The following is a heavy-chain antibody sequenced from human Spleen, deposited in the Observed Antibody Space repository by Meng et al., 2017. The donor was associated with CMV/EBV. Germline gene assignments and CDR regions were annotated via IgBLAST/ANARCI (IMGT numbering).Heavy chain of an antibody. Sequence: ASVKVSCKASGYTFTGYYMHWVRQAPGQGLEWMGWINSNSGGTANAQKFQGRVTMTRDTSVSTAYMELSRLRSDDTAVYYCARGTSEIDYWGQGTLVTVSS. CDR3: ARGTSEIDY. J-gene: IGHJ4*02. CDR1: GYTFTGYY. V-gene: IGHV1-2*02. CDR2: INSNSGGT.